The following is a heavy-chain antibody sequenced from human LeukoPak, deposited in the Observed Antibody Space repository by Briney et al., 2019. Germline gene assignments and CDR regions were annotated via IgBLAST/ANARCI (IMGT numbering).Heavy chain of an antibody. CDR1: GFTFSSYS. CDR3: ARADSEDCSGGSCYFIGAVYY. D-gene: IGHD2-15*01. J-gene: IGHJ4*02. V-gene: IGHV3-21*01. CDR2: ISSSSSYI. Sequence: GGSLRLSCAASGFTFSSYSMNWVRQAPGKGLEWVSSISSSSSYIYYADSVKGRFTISRDNAKNSLYLQMNSLRAEDTAVYYCARADSEDCSGGSCYFIGAVYYWGQGTLVTVSS.